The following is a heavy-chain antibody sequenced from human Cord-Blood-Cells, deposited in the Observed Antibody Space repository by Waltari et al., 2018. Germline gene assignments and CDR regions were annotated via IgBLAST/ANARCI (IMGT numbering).Heavy chain of an antibody. CDR2: IRSKANSYAT. CDR3: TISGSYYFDY. CDR1: GFTFSGSA. J-gene: IGHJ4*02. D-gene: IGHD1-26*01. Sequence: EVQLVESGGGLVQPGGSLKLSCAASGFTFSGSAMPWVRQASGKGLEWVGRIRSKANSYATAYAASVKGRFTISRDDSKNTAYLQMNSLKTEDTAVYYCTISGSYYFDYWGQGTLVTVSS. V-gene: IGHV3-73*02.